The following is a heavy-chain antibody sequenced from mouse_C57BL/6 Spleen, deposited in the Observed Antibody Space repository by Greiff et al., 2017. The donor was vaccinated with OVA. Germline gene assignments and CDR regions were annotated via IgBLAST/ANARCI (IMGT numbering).Heavy chain of an antibody. CDR1: GYTFTSYG. J-gene: IGHJ4*01. D-gene: IGHD2-1*01. CDR2: IYPRSGNT. V-gene: IGHV1-81*01. Sequence: LQESGAELARPGASVKLSCKASGYTFTSYGISWVKQRTGQGLEWIGEIYPRSGNTYYNEKFKGKATLTADKSSSTAYMELRSLTSEDSAVYFCAIYYGNYGYAMDYWGQGTSVTVSS. CDR3: AIYYGNYGYAMDY.